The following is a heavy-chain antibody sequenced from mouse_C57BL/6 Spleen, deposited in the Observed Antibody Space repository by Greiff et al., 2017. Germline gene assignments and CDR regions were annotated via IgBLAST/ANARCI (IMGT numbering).Heavy chain of an antibody. J-gene: IGHJ2*01. D-gene: IGHD1-1*01. Sequence: EVQLQQSGPELVKPGASVKISCKASGYTFTDYYMNWVKQSHGKSLEWIGDINPNNGGTSYNQKFKGKATLTVDKSSSTAYMELRSLTSEDSAVYYCARGRYYYGSPYYLDYWGQGTTLTVSS. CDR3: ARGRYYYGSPYYLDY. CDR2: INPNNGGT. CDR1: GYTFTDYY. V-gene: IGHV1-26*01.